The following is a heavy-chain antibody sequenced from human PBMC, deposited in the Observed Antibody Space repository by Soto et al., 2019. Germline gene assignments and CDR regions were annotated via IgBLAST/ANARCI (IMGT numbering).Heavy chain of an antibody. CDR2: IYYSGST. CDR1: GGSMSSGGYY. CDR3: ARAPHSHYYASSGHRLDYSGMDV. D-gene: IGHD3-22*01. V-gene: IGHV4-31*03. Sequence: TLSLTFTASGGSMSSGGYYWSFIRQHPLTRLDWVGYIYYSGSTYYNPSLKRRVTISVDTSKNQFSLKLSSVTAADTAVYYCARAPHSHYYASSGHRLDYSGMDVWGQGTTLTDSS. J-gene: IGHJ6*02.